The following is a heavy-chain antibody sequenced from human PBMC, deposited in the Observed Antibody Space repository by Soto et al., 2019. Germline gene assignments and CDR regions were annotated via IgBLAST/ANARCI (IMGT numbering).Heavy chain of an antibody. CDR3: ARALIVVVPAALYNWFDP. J-gene: IGHJ5*02. CDR1: GGSFSTYY. D-gene: IGHD2-2*01. Sequence: PSETLSLTCAVYGGSFSTYYWSWIRQPPGKGLEWIGEINHSGGTNYNPSLKSRVTISVDTSKNQFSLKLSSVTAADTAVYYCARALIVVVPAALYNWFDPWGQGTLVTVSS. CDR2: INHSGGT. V-gene: IGHV4-34*01.